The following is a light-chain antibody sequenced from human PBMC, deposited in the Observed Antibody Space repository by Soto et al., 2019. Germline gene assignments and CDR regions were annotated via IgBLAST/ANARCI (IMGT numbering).Light chain of an antibody. J-gene: IGLJ1*01. CDR2: DVS. Sequence: SSLTQPASLSGAPGQSIRISFTGTRREVGGYNYVSWYQHQPGKAPKLVIFDVSGRPSGISNRFSGSKSGNTASLTISGLRPEDEADYYCSSYTDFNLYVFGTGTKVTVL. CDR1: RREVGGYNY. CDR3: SSYTDFNLYV. V-gene: IGLV2-14*03.